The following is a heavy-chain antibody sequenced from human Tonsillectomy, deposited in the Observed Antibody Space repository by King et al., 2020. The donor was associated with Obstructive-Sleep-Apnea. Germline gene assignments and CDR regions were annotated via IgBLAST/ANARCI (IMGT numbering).Heavy chain of an antibody. CDR1: GGSISSSSYY. D-gene: IGHD2-2*01. V-gene: IGHV4-39*01. J-gene: IGHJ4*02. CDR2: IYYSGST. Sequence: QVQLQESGPGLVKPSETLPLTCTVSGGSISSSSYYWGWIRQPPGKGLEWIGGIYYSGSTYYNPSLKSRVTISVDTSKNQFSLKLSSVTAADTAVYYCARNLGYCSSTSCYDHLFDYWGQGTLVTVSS. CDR3: ARNLGYCSSTSCYDHLFDY.